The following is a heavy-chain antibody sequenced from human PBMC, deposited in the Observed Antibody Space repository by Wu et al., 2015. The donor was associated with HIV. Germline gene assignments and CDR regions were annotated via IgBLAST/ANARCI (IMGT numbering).Heavy chain of an antibody. CDR2: FTTIFGTA. Sequence: QVQLVQSGAEVKKPGSSVKVSCKTSGGTFSSYGVSWVRQAPGQGLEWMGGFTTIFGTANYAQKFQDRVTITADESTGTAYMELRSLRSEDTAVYYCAKFREATVETGDDVFDIWGQGTMITVSS. CDR1: GGTFSSYG. J-gene: IGHJ3*02. V-gene: IGHV1-69*12. CDR3: AKFREATVETGDDVFDI. D-gene: IGHD4-17*01.